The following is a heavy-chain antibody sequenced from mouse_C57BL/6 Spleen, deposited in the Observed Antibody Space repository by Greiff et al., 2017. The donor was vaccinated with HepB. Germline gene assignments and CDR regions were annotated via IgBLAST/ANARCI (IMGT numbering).Heavy chain of an antibody. CDR2: IYPGDGDT. J-gene: IGHJ3*01. V-gene: IGHV1-82*01. D-gene: IGHD1-1*01. Sequence: VKLVESGPELVKPGASVKISCKASGYAFSSSWMNWVKQRPGKGLEWIGRIYPGDGDTNYNGKFKGKATLTADKSSSTAYMQLSSLTYEDSAVYFCASYYGGFAYWGQGTLVTVSA. CDR3: ASYYGGFAY. CDR1: GYAFSSSW.